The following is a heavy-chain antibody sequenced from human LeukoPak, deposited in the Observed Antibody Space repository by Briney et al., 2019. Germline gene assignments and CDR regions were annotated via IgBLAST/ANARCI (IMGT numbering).Heavy chain of an antibody. CDR2: INPNSGGT. CDR1: GYTFTSYY. D-gene: IGHD2-21*01. Sequence: GASVKVSCKASGYTFTSYYMHWVRQAPGQGLEWMGWINPNSGGTNYAQKFQGRVTMTRDTSISTAYMELSRLRSDDTAVYYCARRMSDSYGRFDPWGQGTLVTVSS. V-gene: IGHV1-2*02. CDR3: ARRMSDSYGRFDP. J-gene: IGHJ5*02.